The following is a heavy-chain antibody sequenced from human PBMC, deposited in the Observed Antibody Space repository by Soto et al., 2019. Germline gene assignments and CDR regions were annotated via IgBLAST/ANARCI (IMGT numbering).Heavy chain of an antibody. V-gene: IGHV3-15*01. D-gene: IGHD6-13*01. Sequence: PGGSLRLACAASGFTFSNAWMIWVRQAPGKGLEWVGRIKSKTDGGTTDYAAPVKGRFTISRDDSKNTLYLQMNSLKTEDTAVYYCTTDIRKIIAAATRQGWFDPWGQGTLVTVSS. CDR3: TTDIRKIIAAATRQGWFDP. CDR2: IKSKTDGGTT. CDR1: GFTFSNAW. J-gene: IGHJ5*02.